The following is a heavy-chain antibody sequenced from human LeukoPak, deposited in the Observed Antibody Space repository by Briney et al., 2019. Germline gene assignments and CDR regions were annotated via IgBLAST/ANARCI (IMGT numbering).Heavy chain of an antibody. D-gene: IGHD3-22*01. CDR1: GGSISSYY. CDR3: ARVPSWYDSSGYYHGMDV. CDR2: IYYSGST. V-gene: IGHV4-59*01. J-gene: IGHJ6*02. Sequence: PSETLSLTCTVSGGSISSYYWSWIRQPPGQGLEWIGYIYYSGSTNYNPSLKSRVTISVDTSKNQFSLKLSSVTAADTAVYYCARVPSWYDSSGYYHGMDVWGQGTTVTVSS.